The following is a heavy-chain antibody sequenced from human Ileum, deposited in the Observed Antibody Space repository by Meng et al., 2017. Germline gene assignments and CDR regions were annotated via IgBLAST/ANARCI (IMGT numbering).Heavy chain of an antibody. V-gene: IGHV4-38-2*02. Sequence: SETLSLTCTVSGYSISSGYYWGWIRRPPGKGLEWIATIYYSGITYYNPSLKSRVTISVDTSKNHFSLRLSSVTAADTAMYYCARRWSSGASFRAFDIWGQGTMVTVSS. J-gene: IGHJ3*02. CDR2: IYYSGIT. CDR3: ARRWSSGASFRAFDI. CDR1: GYSISSGYY. D-gene: IGHD2-15*01.